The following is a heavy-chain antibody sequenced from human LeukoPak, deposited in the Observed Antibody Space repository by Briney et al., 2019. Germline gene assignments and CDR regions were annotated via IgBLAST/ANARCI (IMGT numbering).Heavy chain of an antibody. CDR1: GFTFSSYW. V-gene: IGHV3-7*01. D-gene: IGHD6-19*01. J-gene: IGHJ4*02. CDR2: IKQDGSEK. CDR3: TRSPWYSSGWYGPPSGSGLDY. Sequence: GGSLRLSCAASGFTFSSYWMSWVRQAPGKGLEWVANIKQDGSEKYYVDSVKGRFTISRDNAKNSLYLQMNSLRAEDTAVYYCTRSPWYSSGWYGPPSGSGLDYWGQGTLVTVSS.